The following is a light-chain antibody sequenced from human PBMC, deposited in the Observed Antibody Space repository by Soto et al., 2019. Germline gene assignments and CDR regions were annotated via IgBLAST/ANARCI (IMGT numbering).Light chain of an antibody. J-gene: IGLJ1*01. CDR1: RSDVGGYNY. V-gene: IGLV2-14*01. Sequence: QSALTQAAPVSGSPGQSITISCTGNRSDVGGYNYVSWYQQHPGKAPKLMIYDVSNRPSGVSNRFSGSKSGNTASLTISGLQAEDEADYYCSSYTSSSTLGVFGNGTKVTVL. CDR2: DVS. CDR3: SSYTSSSTLGV.